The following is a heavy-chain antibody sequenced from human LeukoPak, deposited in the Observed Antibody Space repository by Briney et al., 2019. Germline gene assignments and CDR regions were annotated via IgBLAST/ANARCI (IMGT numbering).Heavy chain of an antibody. CDR2: IFPGDSDT. Sequence: GESLKISCKGSGYSFTSYRIGWVRQMPGKGLEWMGTIFPGDSDTRYSPSFQGQVTISTDKSISTAYLQWSSLKASDTAMYYCARNRDYYMDVWGKGTTVTVSS. J-gene: IGHJ6*03. D-gene: IGHD2/OR15-2a*01. CDR1: GYSFTSYR. CDR3: ARNRDYYMDV. V-gene: IGHV5-51*01.